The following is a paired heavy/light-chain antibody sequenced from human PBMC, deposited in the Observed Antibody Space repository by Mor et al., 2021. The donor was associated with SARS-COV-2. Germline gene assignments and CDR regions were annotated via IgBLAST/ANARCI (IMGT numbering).Light chain of an antibody. V-gene: IGKV2D-29*01. CDR2: EVS. CDR1: QSLLHSDGKTY. J-gene: IGKJ4*01. CDR3: MQSIQLPVT. Sequence: DIVMTQTPLSLSVTPGQPASISCKSSQSLLHSDGKTYLYWYLQKPGQPPQLLIYEVSNRFSGVPDRFSGSGSGTDFTLKISRVEAEDVGVYYCMQSIQLPVTFGGGTKVEIK.
Heavy chain of an antibody. Sequence: QVQLVESGGGVVQPGRSLRLSCAASGFTFSSYGMHWVRQAPGKGLEWVAVISYDGSNKYYADSVKGRFTISRDNSKNTLYLQMNSLRAEDTAVYYCAKDQHSLQGPYCSSTSCHRLSGMDVWGQGTTVTVSS. CDR1: GFTFSSYG. V-gene: IGHV3-30*18. D-gene: IGHD2-2*01. CDR2: ISYDGSNK. CDR3: AKDQHSLQGPYCSSTSCHRLSGMDV. J-gene: IGHJ6*02.